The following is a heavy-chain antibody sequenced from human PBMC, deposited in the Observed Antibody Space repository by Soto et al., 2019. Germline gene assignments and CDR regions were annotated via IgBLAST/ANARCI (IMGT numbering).Heavy chain of an antibody. CDR1: GYTFTSYG. CDR2: ISAYNGNT. D-gene: IGHD2-15*01. J-gene: IGHJ4*02. CDR3: ARDCSGGSCYLIYVPFDY. Sequence: QVQLVQSGAEVKKPGASVKVSCKASGYTFTSYGISWVRQAPGQGLEWMGWISAYNGNTNYAQKLQGRVTMTTDTSTSTAYMELRSLRSDDTAVYYCARDCSGGSCYLIYVPFDYWGQGTLVTVSS. V-gene: IGHV1-18*01.